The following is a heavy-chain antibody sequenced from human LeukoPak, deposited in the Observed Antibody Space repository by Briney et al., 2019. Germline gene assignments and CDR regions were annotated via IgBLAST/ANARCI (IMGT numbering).Heavy chain of an antibody. J-gene: IGHJ4*02. CDR3: ARDSGGATKPFHFDY. V-gene: IGHV4-61*02. D-gene: IGHD5-12*01. CDR1: GGSISSGSYY. CDR2: IYTSGST. Sequence: SETLSLTCTVSGGSISSGSYYWSWIRQPAGKGLEWIGRIYTSGSTNYNPSLKSRVTISVDTSKNQYSLKLSSVTAADTAVYYCARDSGGATKPFHFDYWGQGTLVTVSS.